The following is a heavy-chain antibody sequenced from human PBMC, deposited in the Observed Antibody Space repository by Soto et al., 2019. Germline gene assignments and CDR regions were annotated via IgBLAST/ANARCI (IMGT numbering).Heavy chain of an antibody. CDR1: GFTFSSYG. Sequence: QVQLVESGGGVVQPERSLTLSCAASGFTFSSYGMHWVRQAPGKGLEWVAVIWHDGMNKYYAASVRGRFTISRDNSKNTLYLQMNRLRAEDTAVYYWARERGSDDPIDYWGQGTLVTVSS. J-gene: IGHJ4*02. D-gene: IGHD1-1*01. CDR3: ARERGSDDPIDY. CDR2: IWHDGMNK. V-gene: IGHV3-33*01.